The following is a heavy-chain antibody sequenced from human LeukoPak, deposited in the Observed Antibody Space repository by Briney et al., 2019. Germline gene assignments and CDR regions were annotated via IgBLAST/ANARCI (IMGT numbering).Heavy chain of an antibody. J-gene: IGHJ3*02. D-gene: IGHD1-26*01. CDR1: GYSISSGYY. Sequence: LSLTCTVSGYSISSGYYWGWIRQPPGKGLEWIGSIYLSGRTYYNPSLKSRVTISVDTSKNQFSLNLSSVTAADTAVYYCARERVGATNAFDIWGQGTMVTVSS. CDR2: IYLSGRT. V-gene: IGHV4-38-2*02. CDR3: ARERVGATNAFDI.